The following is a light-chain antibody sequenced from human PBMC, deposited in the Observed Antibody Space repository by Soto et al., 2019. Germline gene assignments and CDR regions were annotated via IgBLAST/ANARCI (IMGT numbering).Light chain of an antibody. J-gene: IGKJ5*01. CDR3: QQRNVWQTVT. CDR1: ESVGRK. Sequence: VAMTQSPATLSVSPVERATFSCTASESVGRKLAWYQQKPAQPPSLLIYGAFNRSTGIPARFSGSGSGTDFTLTISSLETEDSAVYYCQQRNVWQTVTFGHGTRLEIK. V-gene: IGKV3D-15*01. CDR2: GAF.